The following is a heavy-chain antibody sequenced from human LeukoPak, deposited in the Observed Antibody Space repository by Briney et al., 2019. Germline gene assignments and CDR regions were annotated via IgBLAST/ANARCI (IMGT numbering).Heavy chain of an antibody. CDR2: ISHSGST. CDR3: ARVSYSSGWHPFDY. CDR1: GYSISSGYY. J-gene: IGHJ4*02. V-gene: IGHV4-38-2*02. D-gene: IGHD6-19*01. Sequence: SETLSLTCTVSGYSISSGYYWGWIRQPPGKGLEWIGSISHSGSTNYNPSLKSRVTISVDTSKNQFSLKLSSVTAADTAVYYCARVSYSSGWHPFDYWGQGTLVTVSS.